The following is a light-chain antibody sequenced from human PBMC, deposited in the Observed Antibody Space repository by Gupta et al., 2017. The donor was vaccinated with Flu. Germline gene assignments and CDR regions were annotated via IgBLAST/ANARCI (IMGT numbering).Light chain of an antibody. CDR2: AAS. CDR3: QQSYSTPYS. J-gene: IGKJ2*03. CDR1: QSISSY. Sequence: SVGDRVTITCRASQSISSYLNWYQQKPGKAPKLLIYAASSLQSGVPSRFSGSGSGTDFTLTISSLQPEDFATYYCQQSYSTPYSFGQGTKLEIK. V-gene: IGKV1-39*01.